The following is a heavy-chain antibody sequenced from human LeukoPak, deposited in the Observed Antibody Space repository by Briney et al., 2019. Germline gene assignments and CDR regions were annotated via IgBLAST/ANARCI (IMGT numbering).Heavy chain of an antibody. V-gene: IGHV4-34*01. CDR2: INHSGST. D-gene: IGHD3-22*01. CDR3: ARDGYYGARGFDY. J-gene: IGHJ4*02. Sequence: PSETLSLTCAVYGGSFSGYYWSWTRQPPGKGLEWIGEINHSGSTNYNPSLKSRVTISVDTSKNQFSLKLSSVTAADTAVYYCARDGYYGARGFDYWGQGTLVTVSS. CDR1: GGSFSGYY.